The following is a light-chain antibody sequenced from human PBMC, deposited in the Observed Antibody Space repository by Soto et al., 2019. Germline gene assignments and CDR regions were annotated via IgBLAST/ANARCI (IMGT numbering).Light chain of an antibody. CDR3: QQYNNWPYT. CDR1: QCVSSN. CDR2: AAS. V-gene: IGKV3-15*01. Sequence: EIVMTQSPATLSVSPGERATLSCRASQCVSSNLAWYQQKPGQGPRLLIYAASTRATGIPARFSGSGSGTEFTLTISSLQSEDFAVYHCQQYNNWPYTFGQGTKLEMK. J-gene: IGKJ2*01.